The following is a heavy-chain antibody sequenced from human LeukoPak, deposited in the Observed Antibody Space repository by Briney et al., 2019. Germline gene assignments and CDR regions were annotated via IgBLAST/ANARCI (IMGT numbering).Heavy chain of an antibody. V-gene: IGHV1-69*04. CDR1: GYTFSRFA. CDR3: ARAIYYDIMTGYSDYYSYYMDV. Sequence: ASVKVSCKASGYTFSRFAIGWVRQAPGQGLEWMGRIIPNIGSAKYAQRFQGRVTITADKSTSISYMELSGLRPEDTAVYYCARAIYYDIMTGYSDYYSYYMDVWGKGTTLTVSS. D-gene: IGHD3-9*01. J-gene: IGHJ6*03. CDR2: IIPNIGSA.